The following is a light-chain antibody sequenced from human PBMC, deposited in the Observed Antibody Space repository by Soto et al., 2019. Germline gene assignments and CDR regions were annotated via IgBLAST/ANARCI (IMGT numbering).Light chain of an antibody. CDR3: QQYGSSRRIT. Sequence: EIVLTQSPGTLSLSPGERATLSCRASQSVSSSYLAWYQQKPGQAPRLLIYGASSRATGIPDRFSGSGSGTDFTLTISRLEPEDFAVYYCQQYGSSRRITFGQGIRLEIK. CDR2: GAS. V-gene: IGKV3-20*01. CDR1: QSVSSSY. J-gene: IGKJ5*01.